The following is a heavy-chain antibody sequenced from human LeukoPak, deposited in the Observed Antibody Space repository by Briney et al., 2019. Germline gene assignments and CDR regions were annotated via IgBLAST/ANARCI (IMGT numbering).Heavy chain of an antibody. V-gene: IGHV1-2*02. CDR2: INPNSGGT. J-gene: IGHJ3*02. D-gene: IGHD3-22*01. CDR3: ARVKSYYYDTSDKDAFDI. CDR1: GYTFNGYY. Sequence: ASVKVSCKASGYTFNGYYMHWVRQAPGQGLEWMGWINPNSGGTSYTQKFQGRVTMTRDTSTSTVYMELSSLRSEDTAVYYCARVKSYYYDTSDKDAFDIWGQGTMVTVSS.